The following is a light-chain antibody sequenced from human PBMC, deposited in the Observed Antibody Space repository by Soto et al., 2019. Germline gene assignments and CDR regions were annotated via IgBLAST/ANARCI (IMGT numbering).Light chain of an antibody. CDR1: SSDIGASNF. V-gene: IGLV2-14*01. CDR3: TSYTITHIPVI. J-gene: IGLJ2*01. CDR2: EAT. Sequence: QSVLTQPASVSGSPGQSITVSCTGTSSDIGASNFVSWYQHLPGRAPKVIIYEATNRPSGVSDRFSGSKAGNTASLTITGLQPEDEASYYCTSYTITHIPVIFGGGTQLTVL.